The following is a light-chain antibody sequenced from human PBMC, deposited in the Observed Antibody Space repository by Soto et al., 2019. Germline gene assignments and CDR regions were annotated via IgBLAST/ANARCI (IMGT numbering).Light chain of an antibody. Sequence: EIVLTQSPATLSSSPGERVTLSCRASQSVSSFLAWYQQQPGQAPRLLIYDASNRATGIPARFSGSGSGTDFTLTISSLEPEDFAVYYCQQRSNFMYTFGQGTKLELK. CDR3: QQRSNFMYT. V-gene: IGKV3-11*01. CDR2: DAS. J-gene: IGKJ2*01. CDR1: QSVSSF.